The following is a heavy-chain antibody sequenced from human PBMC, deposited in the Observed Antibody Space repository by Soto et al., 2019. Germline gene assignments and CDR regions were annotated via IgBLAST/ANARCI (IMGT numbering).Heavy chain of an antibody. J-gene: IGHJ3*02. V-gene: IGHV2-5*02. D-gene: IGHD3-9*01. CDR1: GFSLSTSGVG. CDR3: AHRPGLLRYFDWSSTHDAFDI. Sequence: SGPTLVNPTQTLTLTCTFSGFSLSTSGVGVGWIRQPPGKALEWLALIYWDDDKRYSPSLKSRLTITKDTSKNQVVLTMTNMDPVDTATYYCAHRPGLLRYFDWSSTHDAFDIWGQGTMVTVSS. CDR2: IYWDDDK.